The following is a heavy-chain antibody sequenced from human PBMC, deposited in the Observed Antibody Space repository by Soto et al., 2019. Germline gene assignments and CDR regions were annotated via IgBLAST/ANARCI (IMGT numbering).Heavy chain of an antibody. CDR1: GGSISSSSYY. CDR2: IYYNGNT. V-gene: IGHV4-39*01. J-gene: IGHJ4*02. D-gene: IGHD3-16*01. Sequence: QLRLQEAGPGLVKPSETLSLTCTVSGGSISSSSYYWGWIRQPPGKGPEWIGAIYYNGNTYYNPSLKSRVTMSVDTSKNQCSRKLSSATAADTAMYYCARQTGVFGHYFDYWGQGTLVTVSS. CDR3: ARQTGVFGHYFDY.